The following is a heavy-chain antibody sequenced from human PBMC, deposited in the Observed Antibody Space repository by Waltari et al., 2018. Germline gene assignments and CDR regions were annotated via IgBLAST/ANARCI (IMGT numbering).Heavy chain of an antibody. V-gene: IGHV5-51*01. CDR1: GYSFTSYW. J-gene: IGHJ4*02. CDR3: ARTKYCTGGVCAFDY. Sequence: EVQLVQSGAEVKKPGEALKISCKGSGYSFTSYWIAWVRQMPGKGLEWMGIIYPGDSDTRYSPSFQGQVTISADKSISTAYLQWSSLKASDTAMYYCARTKYCTGGVCAFDYWGQGTLVTVSS. CDR2: IYPGDSDT. D-gene: IGHD2-8*02.